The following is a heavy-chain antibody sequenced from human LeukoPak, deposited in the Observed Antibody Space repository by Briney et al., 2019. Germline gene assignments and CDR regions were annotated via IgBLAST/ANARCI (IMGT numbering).Heavy chain of an antibody. CDR2: MNPNSGNT. CDR1: GYTFTSYD. V-gene: IGHV1-8*03. J-gene: IGHJ5*02. Sequence: ASVKVSCKASGYTFTSYDINWVRQATGQGLEWMGWMNPNSGNTGYAQKFQSRVTITRNTSISTAYMELSSLRSEDTAVYYCARALAAAGIADWFDPWGQGTLVTVSS. CDR3: ARALAAAGIADWFDP. D-gene: IGHD6-13*01.